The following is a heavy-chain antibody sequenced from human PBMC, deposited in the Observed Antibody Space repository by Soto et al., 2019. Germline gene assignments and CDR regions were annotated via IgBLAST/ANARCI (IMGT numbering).Heavy chain of an antibody. CDR1: GFTFSSYA. CDR2: ISYDGSNK. V-gene: IGHV3-30-3*01. J-gene: IGHJ4*02. CDR3: ARGSTYSYGWGDYFAY. D-gene: IGHD5-18*01. Sequence: QVQLVESGGGVVQPGRSLRLSCAASGFTFSSYAMHWVRQAPGKGLEWVAVISYDGSNKYYADSVKGRFTISRDNSKNTLYLQMNSLRAEDTAVYYCARGSTYSYGWGDYFAYWGQGTLVTVSS.